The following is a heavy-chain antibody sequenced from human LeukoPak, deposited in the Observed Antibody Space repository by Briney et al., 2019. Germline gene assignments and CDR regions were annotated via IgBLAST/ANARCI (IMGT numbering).Heavy chain of an antibody. D-gene: IGHD3-10*01. V-gene: IGHV3-33*01. CDR3: ARDGVRTMVRGVIMPPQN. J-gene: IGHJ4*02. Sequence: PGRSLRLSCAASGFTFSRYGMLWVRQAPGRGLEWVAVLWYDGSNKYYADSVKGRFTISRDNSKNTLYLQMNSLRAEDTAVYYCARDGVRTMVRGVIMPPQNWGQGTLVTVSS. CDR1: GFTFSRYG. CDR2: LWYDGSNK.